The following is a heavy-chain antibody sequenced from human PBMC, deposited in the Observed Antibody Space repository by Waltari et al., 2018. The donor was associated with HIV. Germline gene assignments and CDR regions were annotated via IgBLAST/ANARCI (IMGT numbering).Heavy chain of an antibody. V-gene: IGHV4-39*01. D-gene: IGHD3-22*01. CDR2: IYYRGST. J-gene: IGHJ3*02. Sequence: QLQLQESGPGLVKPSETLSLTCTVSGGSISSSSYYWGWIRQPPGKGLEVIGSIYYRGSTYYKPSLKRRVTISVDTSKNQFSLKLSSVTAADTAVYYCVAPYYYDSSGWNAFDIWGQGTMVTVSS. CDR3: VAPYYYDSSGWNAFDI. CDR1: GGSISSSSYY.